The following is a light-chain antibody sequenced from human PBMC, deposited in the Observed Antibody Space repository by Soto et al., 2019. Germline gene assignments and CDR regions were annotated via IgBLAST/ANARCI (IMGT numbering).Light chain of an antibody. CDR3: QQRSNWPIT. Sequence: EIVLTQSPVTLSLSPGERATLSCRATQSVNSNFLAWYQQKPGPAPRLLIFGASNRATGIPDRFSGSGSETDFTLTISRLEPEDFAVYYCQQRSNWPITFGLGTRLEIK. CDR1: QSVNSNF. J-gene: IGKJ5*01. CDR2: GAS. V-gene: IGKV3D-20*02.